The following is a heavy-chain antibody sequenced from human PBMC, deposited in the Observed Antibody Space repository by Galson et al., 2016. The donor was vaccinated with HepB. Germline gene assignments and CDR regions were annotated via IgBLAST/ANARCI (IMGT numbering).Heavy chain of an antibody. Sequence: SLRLSCAASGFTFNNYAMSWVRQAPGKGLEWVSGISGGGDDPDYADSVKGRFIISRDNSKDTLYLQMNSLRDEDTAVYYCAKPILAAHYYYYSMKVWGQGTTVTVSS. CDR3: AKPILAAHYYYYSMKV. D-gene: IGHD3-3*01. CDR1: GFTFNNYA. CDR2: ISGGGDDP. V-gene: IGHV3-23*01. J-gene: IGHJ6*02.